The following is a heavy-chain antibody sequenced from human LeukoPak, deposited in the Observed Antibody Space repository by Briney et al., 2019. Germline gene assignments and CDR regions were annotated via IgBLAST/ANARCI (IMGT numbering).Heavy chain of an antibody. CDR3: AKDQDYASGETDY. Sequence: GGSLRLSCAASGFTFSSYAMSWVRQAPGKGLEWVSAISGSGGSTYYADSVRGRFTISRDNSKNTLYLQLNSLRAEDTAVYYCAKDQDYASGETDYWGQGTLVTVSS. D-gene: IGHD3-10*01. CDR1: GFTFSSYA. CDR2: ISGSGGST. J-gene: IGHJ4*02. V-gene: IGHV3-23*01.